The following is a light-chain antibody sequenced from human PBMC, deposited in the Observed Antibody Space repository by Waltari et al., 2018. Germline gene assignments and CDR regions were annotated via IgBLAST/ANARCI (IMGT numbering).Light chain of an antibody. V-gene: IGKV1-5*03. J-gene: IGKJ4*01. CDR3: QQYNSHSPLTPLT. CDR1: QSISSW. Sequence: DIQMTQSPSTLSASVGDRVIITCRASQSISSWLARYQQKPGKAPKLLIYKASTLESGVPARFGGSGSGTEFTLTITSLQPDDFATYYCQQYNSHSPLTPLTFGGGTKVEIK. CDR2: KAS.